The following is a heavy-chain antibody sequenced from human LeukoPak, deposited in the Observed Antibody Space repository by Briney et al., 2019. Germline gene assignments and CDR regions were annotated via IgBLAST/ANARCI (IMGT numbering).Heavy chain of an antibody. CDR2: ISSSSSYI. CDR1: GFTFSSYS. J-gene: IGHJ1*01. CDR3: ARDHYDFWSGPGSFQH. V-gene: IGHV3-21*01. D-gene: IGHD3-3*01. Sequence: GGSLRLSCAASGFTFSSYSMNWVRQAPGKGLEWVSSISSSSSYIYYADSVKGRFTISRDNAKNSLYLQMNSLRAEDTAVYYCARDHYDFWSGPGSFQHWGQGTLVTVSS.